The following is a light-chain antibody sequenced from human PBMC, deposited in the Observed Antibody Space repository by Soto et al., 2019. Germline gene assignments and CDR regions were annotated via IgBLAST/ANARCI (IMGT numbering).Light chain of an antibody. CDR1: SSDVGGYNY. CDR3: CSYAAGSAPYV. J-gene: IGLJ1*01. Sequence: QSALTQPPSASGSPGQSVTISCIGTSSDVGGYNYVSWYQQPPGKAPKLMIYEGSKRPSGVSNRFSGSNSGNTASLTISGLQAEDEADYYCCSYAAGSAPYVFGTGTKVTVL. CDR2: EGS. V-gene: IGLV2-23*01.